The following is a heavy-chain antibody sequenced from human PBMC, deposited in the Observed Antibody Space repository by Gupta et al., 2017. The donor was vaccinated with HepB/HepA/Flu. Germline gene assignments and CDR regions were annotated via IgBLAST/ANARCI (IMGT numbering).Heavy chain of an antibody. J-gene: IGHJ3*02. D-gene: IGHD2-2*03. V-gene: IGHV3-73*01. CDR3: TTIENGSGI. CDR2: IRGKANNFAT. CDR1: GFTFSAAA. Sequence: EVQLVESGGGLVQPGGSLKLSCAASGFTFSAAAMHWVRQASGKGLEWVGRIRGKANNFATAFAASMKGRFTISRDDSKNTAYLQMNSLKTDDTAVYYCTTIENGSGIWGQGTMVTVSS.